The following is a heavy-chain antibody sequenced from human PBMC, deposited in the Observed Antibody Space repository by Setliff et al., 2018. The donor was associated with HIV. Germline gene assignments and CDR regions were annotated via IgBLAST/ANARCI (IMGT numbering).Heavy chain of an antibody. Sequence: LSLTCAVYGGSFSGYYWSWIRQPPGEGLEWIGEINHSGSTNYNPSLKSRVTISVDTSKKQFSLKLSSVTAADTAVYYCARPLTTSYNFWGDAFSIWGQGALVTVS. J-gene: IGHJ3*02. D-gene: IGHD3-3*01. CDR2: INHSGST. CDR3: ARPLTTSYNFWGDAFSI. V-gene: IGHV4-34*01. CDR1: GGSFSGYY.